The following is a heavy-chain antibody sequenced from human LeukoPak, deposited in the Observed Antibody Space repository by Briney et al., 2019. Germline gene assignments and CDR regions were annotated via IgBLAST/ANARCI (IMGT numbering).Heavy chain of an antibody. D-gene: IGHD2-2*01. J-gene: IGHJ4*02. CDR3: AKDGTRGPAAYYFDN. CDR2: IASDGRDK. V-gene: IGHV3-30*18. Sequence: PGGSLRLSCAASGFTFNDYGIHWVRQAPGKGLEWVTVIASDGRDKKYGDSVKGRFTISRDNSKNTVYLQMNSLRPEDTAVYYCAKDGTRGPAAYYFDNWGQGTLVTVSS. CDR1: GFTFNDYG.